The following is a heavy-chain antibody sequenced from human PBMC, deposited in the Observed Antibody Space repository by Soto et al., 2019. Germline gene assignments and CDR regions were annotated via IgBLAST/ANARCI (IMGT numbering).Heavy chain of an antibody. CDR3: ARDLGSDTSSWTLDY. J-gene: IGHJ4*02. CDR2: IWYDGSNK. CDR1: GFTFSSYG. D-gene: IGHD6-13*01. Sequence: WGALRVSCASSGFTFSSYGMHWVRQAPGKGLEWVAVIWYDGSNKYYADSVKGRFTISRDNSKNTLYLQMNSLRAEDTAVYYCARDLGSDTSSWTLDYWGQGTQVTVSS. V-gene: IGHV3-33*01.